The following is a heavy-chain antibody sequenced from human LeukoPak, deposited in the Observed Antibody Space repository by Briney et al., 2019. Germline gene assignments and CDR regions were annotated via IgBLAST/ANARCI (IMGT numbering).Heavy chain of an antibody. J-gene: IGHJ4*02. V-gene: IGHV3-7*01. CDR3: ANGEVYFDY. D-gene: IGHD4-17*01. CDR1: GFTFRSYW. CDR2: IKQDGSEK. Sequence: QSGGSLRLSCAASGFTFRSYWMSWVRQAPGKGLEWVASIKQDGSEKYYVDSVKGRFTISRDNAKNSLYLQMNSLRAEDTAVYYCANGEVYFDYWGQGTLVTVSS.